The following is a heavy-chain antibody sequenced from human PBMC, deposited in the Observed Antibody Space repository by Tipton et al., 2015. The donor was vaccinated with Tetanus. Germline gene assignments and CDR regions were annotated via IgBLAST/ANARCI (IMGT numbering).Heavy chain of an antibody. CDR1: GFIFSSYG. D-gene: IGHD2-15*01. CDR2: TWYDGTDT. J-gene: IGHJ4*02. Sequence: SLRLSCAASGFIFSSYGIHWVRQAPGKGLEWVAVTWYDGTDTYYADSVKGRFTISRDNSKNTLYLQMNSLRAEDTAVYYCAGEADCSGGSCFSGDFDNWGRGTQVTVSS. CDR3: AGEADCSGGSCFSGDFDN. V-gene: IGHV3-33*01.